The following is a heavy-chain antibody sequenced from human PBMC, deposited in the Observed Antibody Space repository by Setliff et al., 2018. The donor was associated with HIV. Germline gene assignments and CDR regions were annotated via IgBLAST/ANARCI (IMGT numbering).Heavy chain of an antibody. V-gene: IGHV4-34*01. J-gene: IGHJ4*02. CDR3: ARLGDSGYDFRGYFDY. Sequence: SETLSLTCAFNGGSFSGYYWMWIRQSPGEGLEWIGEINHSGNTNYNPSLNSRVTISVDTSRNQFSLKLTSVTAADTALYFCARLGDSGYDFRGYFDYWGQGKLVTVSS. CDR1: GGSFSGYY. CDR2: INHSGNT. D-gene: IGHD5-12*01.